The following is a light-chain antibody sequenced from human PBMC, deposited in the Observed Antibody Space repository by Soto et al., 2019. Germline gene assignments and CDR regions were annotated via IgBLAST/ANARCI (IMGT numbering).Light chain of an antibody. V-gene: IGKV4-1*01. CDR2: LAS. Sequence: DIVMTQSPDSLAVSLGERATINCRSRQSLLYSGNNENYLAWYQQKPGQPPKLLTYLASTLESGVPDRFSGSGSGRDFTLTISSLQVEDVAVYYCQEYYSAPLTFGGGARVESK. CDR3: QEYYSAPLT. CDR1: QSLLYSGNNENY. J-gene: IGKJ4*01.